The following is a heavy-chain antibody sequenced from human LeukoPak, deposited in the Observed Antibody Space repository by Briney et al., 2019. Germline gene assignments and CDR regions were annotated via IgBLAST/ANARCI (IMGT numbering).Heavy chain of an antibody. CDR1: GGTFSSYA. V-gene: IGHV1-69*06. CDR3: ARDRIAAAGTKYYYYYYMDV. CDR2: IIPIFGTA. Sequence: ASVKVSCTASGGTFSSYAISWVRQAPGQGLEWMGGIIPIFGTANYAQKFQGRVTITADKSTSTAYMELSSLRSEDTAVYYCARDRIAAAGTKYYYYYYMDVWGKGTTVTVSS. D-gene: IGHD6-13*01. J-gene: IGHJ6*03.